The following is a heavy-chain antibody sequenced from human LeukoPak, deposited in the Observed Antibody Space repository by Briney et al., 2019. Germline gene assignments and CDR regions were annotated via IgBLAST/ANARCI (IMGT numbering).Heavy chain of an antibody. CDR3: ARAGYDILTRVIDY. Sequence: SETLSLTCAVSGYSISSGYNWGWIRQPPGKGLEWIGSIYHSGSTYYNPSLKSRVTISVDTSKNQFSLKLSSVTAADTAVYYCARAGYDILTRVIDYWGQGTLVTVSS. CDR1: GYSISSGYN. J-gene: IGHJ4*02. D-gene: IGHD3-9*01. CDR2: IYHSGST. V-gene: IGHV4-38-2*01.